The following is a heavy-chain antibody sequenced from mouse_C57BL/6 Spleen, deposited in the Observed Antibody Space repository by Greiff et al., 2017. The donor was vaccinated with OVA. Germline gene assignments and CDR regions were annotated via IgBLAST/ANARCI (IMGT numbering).Heavy chain of an antibody. J-gene: IGHJ3*01. CDR1: GYTFTSYW. CDR3: AREYGNYSFAY. D-gene: IGHD2-10*02. V-gene: IGHV1-69*01. Sequence: QVQLQQPGAELVMPGASVKLSCKASGYTFTSYWMHWVKQRPGQGLEWIGEIDPSDSYTNYNQKFKGKSTLTVDKSSSTAYMQLSSLTSEDSAVYYCAREYGNYSFAYWGQGTLVTVSA. CDR2: IDPSDSYT.